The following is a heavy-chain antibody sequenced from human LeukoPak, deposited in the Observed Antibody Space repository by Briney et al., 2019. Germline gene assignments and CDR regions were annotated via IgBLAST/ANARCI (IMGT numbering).Heavy chain of an antibody. CDR1: GYTFTTYG. V-gene: IGHV1-18*01. CDR3: ARDGRGSRSSWFDP. CDR2: ISGYNGKT. D-gene: IGHD3-10*01. J-gene: IGHJ5*02. Sequence: ASVKVSCKASGYTFTTYGITWVRQAPGQGLEWMGWISGYNGKTNYAQNLQGRVTMTTDTSTSTAYMELRSLRSDDTAVYYCARDGRGSRSSWFDPWGQGTLVIVSS.